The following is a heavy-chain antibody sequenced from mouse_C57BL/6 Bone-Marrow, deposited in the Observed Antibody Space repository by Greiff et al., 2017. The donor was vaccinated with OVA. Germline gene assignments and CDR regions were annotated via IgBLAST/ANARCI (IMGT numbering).Heavy chain of an antibody. D-gene: IGHD1-1*01. J-gene: IGHJ2*01. CDR3: ARSGEYYYVFDY. CDR2: IDPEDGDT. V-gene: IGHV14-1*01. Sequence: EVQLQESGAELVRPGASVKLSCTASGFNIKDYYMHWVKQRPEQGLEWIGRIDPEDGDTEYAPKFQGKATMTADTSSNTAYLQLSSLTSEDTAVYYCARSGEYYYVFDYWGQGTTLTVSS. CDR1: GFNIKDYY.